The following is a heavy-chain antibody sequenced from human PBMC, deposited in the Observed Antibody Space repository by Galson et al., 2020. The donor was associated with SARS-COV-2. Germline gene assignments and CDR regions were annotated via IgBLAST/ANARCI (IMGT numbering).Heavy chain of an antibody. CDR3: ARDIGDRRNGYNLLDS. J-gene: IGHJ4*02. CDR1: GFIFDIYA. V-gene: IGHV3-30-3*01. CDR2: ISYDGAHQ. D-gene: IGHD5-12*01. Sequence: GGSLRLSCAASGFIFDIYAIHWVHQAPGKGLEWVASISYDGAHQNYADSVKGRFSISRDNSKNTVYLQMNSLRPEDTAVYYCARDIGDRRNGYNLLDSWGQGTLVTVSS.